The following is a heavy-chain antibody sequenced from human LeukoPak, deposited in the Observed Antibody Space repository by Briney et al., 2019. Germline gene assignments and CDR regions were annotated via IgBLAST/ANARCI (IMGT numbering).Heavy chain of an antibody. V-gene: IGHV3-74*01. CDR2: INSDGSST. D-gene: IGHD3-22*01. CDR3: ARGLAYYYDSSGYYYFDY. CDR1: GFTFRSYW. Sequence: GGSLRLSCAASGFTFRSYWMHWVRQVPGKGLVWVSRINSDGSSTSYADSVKGRFTISRDDAKNTLYLQMNSLRAEDTAVYYCARGLAYYYDSSGYYYFDYWGQGTQVIVSS. J-gene: IGHJ4*02.